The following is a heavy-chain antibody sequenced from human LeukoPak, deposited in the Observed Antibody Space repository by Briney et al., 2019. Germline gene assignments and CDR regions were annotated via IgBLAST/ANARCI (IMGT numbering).Heavy chain of an antibody. J-gene: IGHJ4*02. V-gene: IGHV3-21*01. CDR3: ARKLGKWERLSPFDY. D-gene: IGHD1-26*01. Sequence: TGGSLRLSCAASGFTFSSYSMNWVRQAPGEGLEWVSSISSSSSYIYYADSVKGRFTISRDNAKNSLYLQMNSLRAEDTAVYYCARKLGKWERLSPFDYWGQGTLVTVSS. CDR1: GFTFSSYS. CDR2: ISSSSSYI.